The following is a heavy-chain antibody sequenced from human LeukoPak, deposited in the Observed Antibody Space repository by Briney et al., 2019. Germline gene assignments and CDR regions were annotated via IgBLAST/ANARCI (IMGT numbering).Heavy chain of an antibody. CDR1: GGSFSGYY. J-gene: IGHJ5*02. CDR2: INHSGST. D-gene: IGHD3-10*01. V-gene: IGHV4-34*01. CDR3: ARHVSRNGRYYYGSGSPYNWFDP. Sequence: PSETLSLTCAVYGGSFSGYYWSWIRQPPGKGLEWIGEINHSGSTNYNPSLKSRVTISVDTSKNQFSLKLSSVTAADTAVYYCARHVSRNGRYYYGSGSPYNWFDPWGQGTLVTVSS.